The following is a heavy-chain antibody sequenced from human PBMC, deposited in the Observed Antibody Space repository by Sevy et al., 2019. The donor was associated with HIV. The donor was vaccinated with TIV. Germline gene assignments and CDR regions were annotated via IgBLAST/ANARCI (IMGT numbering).Heavy chain of an antibody. CDR3: ARGATVTDFDY. J-gene: IGHJ4*02. CDR2: IYNSGST. Sequence: SETLSLTCTVSGGSISSGGYYWGWIRQHPGKGLEWIGYFFYSGSTAYIYNSGSTYYNPSLRSRINISVDTSKNQFFLKLSSVTAADTAVYYCARGATVTDFDYWGQGALVTVSS. V-gene: IGHV4-31*03. D-gene: IGHD4-4*01. CDR1: GGSISSGGYY.